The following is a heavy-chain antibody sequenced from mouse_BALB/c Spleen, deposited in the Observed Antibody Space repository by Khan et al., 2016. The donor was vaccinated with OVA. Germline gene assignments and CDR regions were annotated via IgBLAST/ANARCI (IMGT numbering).Heavy chain of an antibody. CDR1: GFSLPRYN. D-gene: IGHD2-14*01. CDR2: IWGGGGT. V-gene: IGHV2-6-4*01. CDR3: ARAYYRYDGYYAMDY. J-gene: IGHJ4*01. Sequence: QVQLKQSGPGLVAPSQSLSITCTVSGFSLPRYNIHWVRQPPGKGLEWLGMIWGGGGTDYNSTLKSRLSISKDNSKSQVFLKMNSLQTDDSAMYXDARAYYRYDGYYAMDYWGQGTSVTVSS.